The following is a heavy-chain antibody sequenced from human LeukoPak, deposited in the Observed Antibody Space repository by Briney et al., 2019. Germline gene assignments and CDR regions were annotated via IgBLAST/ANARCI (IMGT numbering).Heavy chain of an antibody. J-gene: IGHJ4*02. CDR3: ARRSRDGWYFDY. D-gene: IGHD5-24*01. CDR2: ISYDGSTK. Sequence: GGSLRLSCAAFGFTFSNYWMNWVRQAPGKGLEWAAFISYDGSTKYYADSVKGRFTISRDNSKNTLYLQMNSLRTEDTAVYYCARRSRDGWYFDYWGQGTLVTVSS. CDR1: GFTFSNYW. V-gene: IGHV3-30*03.